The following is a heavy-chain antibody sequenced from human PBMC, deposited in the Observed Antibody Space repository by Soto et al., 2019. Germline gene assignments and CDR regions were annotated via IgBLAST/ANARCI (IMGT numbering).Heavy chain of an antibody. CDR2: MNPDNGNT. D-gene: IGHD2-2*01. V-gene: IGHV1-8*01. CDR3: AGGGSGVVVPAVIYY. CDR1: GYTFTSYA. J-gene: IGHJ4*02. Sequence: QVQLVQSGAEVKKPGASVKVSCKASGYTFTSYAINWVRQATGQGLEWMGWMNPDNGNTGSAQKFQGRITMTRDTSINTAYLELSSLRSEDTAVYYCAGGGSGVVVPAVIYYWGPGTLVTVSS.